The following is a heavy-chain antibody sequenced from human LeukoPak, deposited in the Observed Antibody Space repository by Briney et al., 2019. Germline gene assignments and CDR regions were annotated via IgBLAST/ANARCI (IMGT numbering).Heavy chain of an antibody. CDR1: GGTFSSYA. CDR3: ARGPGGHYYYYSMDV. CDR2: IIPIFGTA. D-gene: IGHD2-15*01. V-gene: IGHV1-69*05. J-gene: IGHJ6*03. Sequence: SVTVSCKAPGGTFSSYAISWVQQAPGQGLEWMGGIIPIFGTANYAQKFQGRVTITTDESTSTAYMELSSLRSEDTAVYYCARGPGGHYYYYSMDVWGKGTTVTVSS.